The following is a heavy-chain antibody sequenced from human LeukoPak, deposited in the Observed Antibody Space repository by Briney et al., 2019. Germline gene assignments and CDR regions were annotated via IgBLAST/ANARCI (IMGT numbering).Heavy chain of an antibody. V-gene: IGHV4-34*01. CDR1: IDSFSNYH. J-gene: IGHJ6*03. CDR3: ARHKDYYSSYMDV. Sequence: SETLSLTCAVYIDSFSNYHWNWIRQTPAKGMEWIGEVNENGGTNISPSLRRRVTISVDTSKNQFSLKLSSVTAADTAVYHCARHKDYYSSYMDVWGKGTTVTISS. CDR2: VNENGGT.